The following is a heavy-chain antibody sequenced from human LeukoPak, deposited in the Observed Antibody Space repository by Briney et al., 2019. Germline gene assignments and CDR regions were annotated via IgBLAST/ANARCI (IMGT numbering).Heavy chain of an antibody. D-gene: IGHD4-17*01. CDR1: GFTFSNYW. Sequence: GGSLRLSCAASGFTFSNYWMHWVRQAPGKGLVWVSRIKSDGSTTTYADSVKGRFTISRDNSKNTLYLQMNSLRAEDTALYYCATLPTWGQGTLVTVSS. CDR3: ATLPT. J-gene: IGHJ4*02. V-gene: IGHV3-74*01. CDR2: IKSDGSTT.